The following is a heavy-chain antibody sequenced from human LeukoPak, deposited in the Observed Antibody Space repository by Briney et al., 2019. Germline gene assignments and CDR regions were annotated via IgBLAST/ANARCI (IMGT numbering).Heavy chain of an antibody. CDR3: AKILGGDYYDSSGPYYFDY. J-gene: IGHJ4*02. CDR1: GFTFSSYA. CDR2: ISGSGGST. Sequence: GGSLRLSCAASGFTFSSYAMSWVRQAPGKGLEWVSAISGSGGSTYYADSVKGRFTISRDNSKNMLYLQMNSLRAEDTAVYYCAKILGGDYYDSSGPYYFDYWGQGTLVTVSS. V-gene: IGHV3-23*01. D-gene: IGHD3-22*01.